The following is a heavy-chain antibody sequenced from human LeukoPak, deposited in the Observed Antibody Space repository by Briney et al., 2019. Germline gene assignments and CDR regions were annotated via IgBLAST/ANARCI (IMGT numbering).Heavy chain of an antibody. V-gene: IGHV4-34*01. D-gene: IGHD6-19*01. CDR2: IYYSGST. CDR1: GGSFSGYY. J-gene: IGHJ4*02. Sequence: PSETLSLTCTVYGGSFSGYYWSWIGQPPGKGLEWIGSIYYSGSTYYNPSLKSRVTISVDTSKNQFSLKLSSVTAADTAVYYCARDSSGWYFDYWGQGTLVTVSS. CDR3: ARDSSGWYFDY.